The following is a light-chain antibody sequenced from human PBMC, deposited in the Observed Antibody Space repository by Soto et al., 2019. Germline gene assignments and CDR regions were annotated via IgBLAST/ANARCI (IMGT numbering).Light chain of an antibody. Sequence: QSALTQPPSASGSPGQSVTISCTGTSSDVGGYNYVSWYQQHPGKAPKLMIYEVSKRPSGVPDRFSGSKSGNTASLTVSGLLAEDDAAYYYSSYAGSPVFGTGTKVTV. CDR3: SSYAGSPV. V-gene: IGLV2-8*01. CDR1: SSDVGGYNY. J-gene: IGLJ1*01. CDR2: EVS.